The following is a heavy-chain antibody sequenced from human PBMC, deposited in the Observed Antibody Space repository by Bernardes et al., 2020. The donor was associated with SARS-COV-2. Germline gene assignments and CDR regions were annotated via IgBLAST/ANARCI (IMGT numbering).Heavy chain of an antibody. D-gene: IGHD6-19*01. CDR2: INPSGGST. J-gene: IGHJ6*02. CDR3: ARDGASGWYKYYYYYYGMDV. V-gene: IGHV1-46*01. Sequence: ASVKVSCKASGYTFTSYYMHWVRQAPGQGLEWMGIINPSGGSTSYAQKFQGRVTMTRDTSTSTVYMELSSLRSEDTAVYYCARDGASGWYKYYYYYYGMDVWGQGTTVTVSS. CDR1: GYTFTSYY.